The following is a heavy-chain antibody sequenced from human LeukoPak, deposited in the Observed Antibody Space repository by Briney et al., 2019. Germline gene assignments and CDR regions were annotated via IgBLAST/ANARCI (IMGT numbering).Heavy chain of an antibody. Sequence: GRSLRLSCAASGFTFDDYAMHWVRQAPGKGLEWVSGISWNSGSIGYADSVKGRFTISRDNAKNSLYLQMNSLRAEDTALYYCAKDGRFGELLFDYWGQGTLVTVSS. J-gene: IGHJ4*02. CDR3: AKDGRFGELLFDY. CDR1: GFTFDDYA. D-gene: IGHD3-10*01. CDR2: ISWNSGSI. V-gene: IGHV3-9*01.